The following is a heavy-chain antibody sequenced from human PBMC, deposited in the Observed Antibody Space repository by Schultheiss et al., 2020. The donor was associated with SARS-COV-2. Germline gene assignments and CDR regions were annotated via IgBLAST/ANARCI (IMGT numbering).Heavy chain of an antibody. V-gene: IGHV3-23*01. CDR3: AKVLGLEGFLEWLHYGDAFDI. D-gene: IGHD3-3*01. CDR2: ISGSGGST. CDR1: GFTFSSYA. Sequence: GGSLRLSCAASGFTFSSYAMSWVRQAPGKGLEWVSAISGSGGSTYYADSVKGRFTISRDNSKNTLYLQMNSLRAEDTAVYYCAKVLGLEGFLEWLHYGDAFDIWGQGTMVTVSS. J-gene: IGHJ3*02.